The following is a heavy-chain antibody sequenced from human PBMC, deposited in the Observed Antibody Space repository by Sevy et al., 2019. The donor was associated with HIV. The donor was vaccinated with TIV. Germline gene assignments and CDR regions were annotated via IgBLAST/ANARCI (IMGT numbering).Heavy chain of an antibody. CDR3: ARDSARVIVPTAGFDS. J-gene: IGHJ5*01. Sequence: GGSLRLSCAASGFSFISYGMHWVRQAPGKGLEWVAAIWYDGRTKQYADSVKGRFTISRDNSKNMLNLEMNSLRAEDTALYFCARDSARVIVPTAGFDSWGQGTVVTVSS. D-gene: IGHD1-1*01. CDR1: GFSFISYG. V-gene: IGHV3-33*08. CDR2: IWYDGRTK.